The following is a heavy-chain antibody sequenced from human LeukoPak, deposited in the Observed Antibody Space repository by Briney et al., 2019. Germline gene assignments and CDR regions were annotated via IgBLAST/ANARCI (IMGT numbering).Heavy chain of an antibody. D-gene: IGHD2-2*01. CDR2: IIPIFGTA. V-gene: IGHV1-69*13. J-gene: IGHJ4*02. CDR3: AAVVPAVMGYFDY. Sequence: SVKVSCKASGATFSSYALSWVRQAPGQGLEWMGGIIPIFGTANYAQKFQGRVTITADESTSTAYMELSSLRSEDTAVYYCAAVVPAVMGYFDYWGQGTLVTVSS. CDR1: GATFSSYA.